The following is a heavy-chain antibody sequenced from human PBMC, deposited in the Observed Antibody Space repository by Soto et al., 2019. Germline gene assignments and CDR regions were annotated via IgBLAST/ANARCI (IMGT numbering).Heavy chain of an antibody. D-gene: IGHD2-15*01. Sequence: GGSLRLSCSASGFTISAYTMGWVRLSTGKGLEWVSTIFSGGGGTQFADSVTGRFSISRDNSRNQMYLQMNSLRVDDTALYYCARDRQPDGIWTFDYWGRGALVTVSS. CDR1: GFTISAYT. V-gene: IGHV3-23*01. CDR3: ARDRQPDGIWTFDY. CDR2: IFSGGGGT. J-gene: IGHJ4*02.